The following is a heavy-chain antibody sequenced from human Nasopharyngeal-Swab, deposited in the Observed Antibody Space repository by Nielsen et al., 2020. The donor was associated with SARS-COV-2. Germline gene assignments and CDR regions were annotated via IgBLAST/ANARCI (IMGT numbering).Heavy chain of an antibody. V-gene: IGHV1-69*10. CDR3: ARKGYDSNGYEDYFDY. D-gene: IGHD3-22*01. CDR2: IIPILGIA. J-gene: IGHJ4*02. Sequence: SVKVSCKASGGTFSSYAISWVRQAPGQGLEWMGGIIPILGIANYAQKFQGRVTITADKSTSTAYMELSSLRSEDTAVYYCARKGYDSNGYEDYFDYWGQGTLVTVSS. CDR1: GGTFSSYA.